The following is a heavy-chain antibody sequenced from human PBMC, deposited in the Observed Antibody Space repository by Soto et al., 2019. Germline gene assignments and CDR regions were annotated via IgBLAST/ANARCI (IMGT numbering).Heavy chain of an antibody. J-gene: IGHJ4*02. CDR2: ITSSGDRA. D-gene: IGHD6-19*01. CDR1: GFTFRTYA. Sequence: EVQLLESGGGLVQPGGSLRLSCAASGFTFRTYAMSWVRQAPGKGLEWVAAITSSGDRAYYAASVKGRFTISRDNSKNTLFVEMNSLRADDTAIYYCTKDYGAVADFWGRGTLITVSS. CDR3: TKDYGAVADF. V-gene: IGHV3-23*01.